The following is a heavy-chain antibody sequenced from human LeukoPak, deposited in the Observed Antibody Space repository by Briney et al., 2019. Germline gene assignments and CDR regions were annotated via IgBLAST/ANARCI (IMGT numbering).Heavy chain of an antibody. CDR3: ARLTMEGGSGSYYWPISQKLLFDC. Sequence: GGSLRLSCAASGFTFSSYAMSWVRQAPGKGLEWVSAISGSGGSTYYADSVKGRFTISRDNSKNTLYLQMNSLRAEDTAVYYCARLTMEGGSGSYYWPISQKLLFDCWGQGTLVTVSS. D-gene: IGHD3-10*01. V-gene: IGHV3-23*01. CDR1: GFTFSSYA. CDR2: ISGSGGST. J-gene: IGHJ4*02.